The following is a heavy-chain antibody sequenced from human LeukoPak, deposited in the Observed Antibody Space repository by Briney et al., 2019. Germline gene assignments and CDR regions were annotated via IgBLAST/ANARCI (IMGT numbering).Heavy chain of an antibody. V-gene: IGHV4-59*08. CDR2: IYYKGNT. J-gene: IGHJ4*02. Sequence: SETLSLTCAVSGGSIYSHYWGWIRQPPGKGLEWIGDIYYKGNTNYNPSLKSRVTISLDTSKNHLSLKLTSVVAADTAIYYCMRRATGRNYSDYWGQGILVTVSS. CDR1: GGSIYSHY. D-gene: IGHD1-26*01. CDR3: MRRATGRNYSDY.